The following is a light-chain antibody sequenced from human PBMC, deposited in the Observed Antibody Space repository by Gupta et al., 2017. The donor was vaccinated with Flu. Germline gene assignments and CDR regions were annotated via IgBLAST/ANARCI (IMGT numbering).Light chain of an antibody. CDR3: HAWDISIWV. Sequence: FTRKTASITCFEDKVGDEYVSWNLHKTGQSPMLVVYRNTTRPAVIPGRCSGSSSGNTATLTVSGTQARDEADYYFHAWDISIWVFGGGTKLTVL. V-gene: IGLV3-1*01. CDR2: RNT. CDR1: KVGDEY. J-gene: IGLJ2*01.